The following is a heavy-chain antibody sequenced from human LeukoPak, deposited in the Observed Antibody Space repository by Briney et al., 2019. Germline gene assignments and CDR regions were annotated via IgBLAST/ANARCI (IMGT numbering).Heavy chain of an antibody. D-gene: IGHD6-6*01. CDR3: ARHERGSSDWFDP. CDR1: GGSICSSTYY. J-gene: IGHJ5*02. V-gene: IGHV4-39*01. Sequence: SETLSLTXTVSGGSICSSTYYWGWIRQPPGKGLEWIGSIYYSGNAYYNPSLKSRITMSVDTSKNQFSLRVSSVTAADTALYYCARHERGSSDWFDPWGQGTLVTVSS. CDR2: IYYSGNA.